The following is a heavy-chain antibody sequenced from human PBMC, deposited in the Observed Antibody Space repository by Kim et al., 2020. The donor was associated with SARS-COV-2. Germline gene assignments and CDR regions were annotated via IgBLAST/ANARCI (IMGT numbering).Heavy chain of an antibody. Sequence: GGSLRLSCAASGFTFSDYYMSWIRQAPGKGLEWVSYISSSGSTIYYADSVKGRFTISRDNAKNSLYLQMNSLRAEDTAVYYCARCQAEFVLVVYAISYFAYWGQGTLVTVSS. CDR2: ISSSGSTI. D-gene: IGHD2-8*02. CDR3: ARCQAEFVLVVYAISYFAY. J-gene: IGHJ4*02. V-gene: IGHV3-11*01. CDR1: GFTFSDYY.